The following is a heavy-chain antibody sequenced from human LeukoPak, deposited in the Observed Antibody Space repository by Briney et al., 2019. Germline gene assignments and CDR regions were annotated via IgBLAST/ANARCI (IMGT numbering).Heavy chain of an antibody. Sequence: SVKVSCKASGGTFSSYAISWVRQAPGQGLEWMGRIIPILGIANYAQKFQGRVTITADKSTSTAYMELSSLRSEDTAVYYCARGAGGSGSYYGAFDIWGQGTMVTVSS. CDR2: IIPILGIA. J-gene: IGHJ3*02. D-gene: IGHD3-10*01. CDR3: ARGAGGSGSYYGAFDI. CDR1: GGTFSSYA. V-gene: IGHV1-69*04.